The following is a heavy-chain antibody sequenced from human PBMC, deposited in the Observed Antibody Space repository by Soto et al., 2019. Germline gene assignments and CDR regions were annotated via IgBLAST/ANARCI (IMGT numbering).Heavy chain of an antibody. CDR1: GGSVSSSSYY. Sequence: PSETLSLTCAVSGGSVSSSSYYWSWIRQPPGKGLEWIGYKSNSGSTNYNPSLKSRVTISVDTSKNQFSLKLSSVTAADTAVYYCARHPAMVHHCSGGSCYPNWFDPWGQGTLVTVSS. CDR3: ARHPAMVHHCSGGSCYPNWFDP. CDR2: KSNSGST. D-gene: IGHD2-15*01. V-gene: IGHV4-61*01. J-gene: IGHJ5*02.